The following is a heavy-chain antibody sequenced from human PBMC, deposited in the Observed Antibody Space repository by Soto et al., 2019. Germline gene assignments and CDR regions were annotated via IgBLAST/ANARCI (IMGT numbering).Heavy chain of an antibody. CDR3: AKEYAGVISRITSYFDY. CDR1: GITFNNYA. D-gene: IGHD3-10*01. V-gene: IGHV3-23*01. J-gene: IGHJ4*02. CDR2: ISDSGTSA. Sequence: EVQLLESGGGLVESGGSLRLSCAASGITFNNYALSWVRQAPGKGLEWVSGISDSGTSAYYADSVKGRFTISRDNSKKTLSLQVNRLRADDPAVYYCAKEYAGVISRITSYFDYWGRGTLVTVSS.